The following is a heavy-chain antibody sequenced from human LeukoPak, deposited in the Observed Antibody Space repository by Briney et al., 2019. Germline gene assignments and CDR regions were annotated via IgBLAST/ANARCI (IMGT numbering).Heavy chain of an antibody. Sequence: GASVKVSCKASGYTFTGYYMHWVRQAPGQGLEWMGWINPNSGGTNYAQKFQGRVTMTRDTSISTAYMELSRQRSDDTAVYYCARGGYRLGYCSGGSCYTVDYWGQGTLVTVSS. CDR3: ARGGYRLGYCSGGSCYTVDY. CDR1: GYTFTGYY. CDR2: INPNSGGT. D-gene: IGHD2-15*01. J-gene: IGHJ4*02. V-gene: IGHV1-2*02.